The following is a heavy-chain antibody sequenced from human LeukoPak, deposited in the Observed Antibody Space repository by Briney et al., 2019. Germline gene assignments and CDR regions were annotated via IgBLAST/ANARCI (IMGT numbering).Heavy chain of an antibody. D-gene: IGHD3-10*01. CDR1: GYTFTSYF. V-gene: IGHV1-46*01. Sequence: ASVKVSCKASGYTFTSYFMHWVRQAPGQGLEWMGIINPSGGSTSYAQKFQGRVTMTRDMSTSTVYMELSSLRSEDTAVYSCATVGPYYDSGSFPYWGQGTLVTVSS. CDR3: ATVGPYYDSGSFPY. J-gene: IGHJ4*02. CDR2: INPSGGST.